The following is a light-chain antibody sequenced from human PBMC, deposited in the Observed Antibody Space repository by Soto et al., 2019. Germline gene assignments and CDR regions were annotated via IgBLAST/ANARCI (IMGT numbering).Light chain of an antibody. CDR1: QDINKW. CDR2: TAS. J-gene: IGKJ4*01. CDR3: QQGKSFPLT. V-gene: IGKV1-12*01. Sequence: DIQMTQWPSSVSASVGDRVTITCRASQDINKWLAWYQQKPGLAPNLVIYTASRLHGGGPSRFSGSASGTDFTLTISSXQPEDVATYYCQQGKSFPLTVGGGTKVDSK.